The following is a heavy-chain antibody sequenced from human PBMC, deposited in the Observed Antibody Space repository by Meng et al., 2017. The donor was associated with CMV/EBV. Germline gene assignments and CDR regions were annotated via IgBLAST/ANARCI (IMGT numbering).Heavy chain of an antibody. CDR2: IYSGGST. Sequence: GESLKISCAASGFTVSSNYMSWVRQAPGKGLEWVSVIYSGGSTYYADSVKGRFTISRDNSKNTLQLQMNSLRAEDTAVYYCARGIPPVRYYYDSSGYDYWGQGTLVTVSS. CDR1: GFTVSSNY. V-gene: IGHV3-66*02. D-gene: IGHD3-22*01. J-gene: IGHJ4*02. CDR3: ARGIPPVRYYYDSSGYDY.